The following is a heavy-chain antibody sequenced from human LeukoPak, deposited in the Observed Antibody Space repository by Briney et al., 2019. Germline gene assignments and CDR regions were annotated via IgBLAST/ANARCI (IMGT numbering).Heavy chain of an antibody. CDR3: VQGARADTFWYFDL. CDR2: VRGGGDTT. Sequence: PGGSLRLSCAASGFTFSSYAMHWVRQAPGKGLEWVSCVRGGGDTTFHADSVKGRFTISRDNSKNTLYLQMNGLRSEDSAVYYCVQGARADTFWYFDLWGRGTLVTVSS. D-gene: IGHD3-16*01. CDR1: GFTFSSYA. J-gene: IGHJ2*01. V-gene: IGHV3-23*01.